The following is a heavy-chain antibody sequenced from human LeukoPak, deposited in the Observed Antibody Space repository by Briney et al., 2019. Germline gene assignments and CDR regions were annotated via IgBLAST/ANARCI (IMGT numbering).Heavy chain of an antibody. V-gene: IGHV3-53*01. D-gene: IGHD3-22*01. CDR3: ARRAGDYSHPYDY. CDR2: IYGGGSV. CDR1: GFTVRSNY. J-gene: IGHJ4*02. Sequence: QPGGSLRLSCAASGFTVRSNYMSWVRQAPGKGLEWVSIIYGGGSVFYADSVKGRFTISRDNSKNTVHLQMNSLRAEDTAMYYCARRAGDYSHPYDYWGQGTLVTVSS.